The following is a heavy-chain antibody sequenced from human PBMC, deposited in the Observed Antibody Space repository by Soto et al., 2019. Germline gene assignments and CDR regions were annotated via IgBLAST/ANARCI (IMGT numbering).Heavy chain of an antibody. CDR1: GFTFSNYG. CDR2: ISGGGGGT. D-gene: IGHD5-18*01. V-gene: IGHV3-23*01. J-gene: IGHJ4*02. CDR3: AKGSSYGIREIYFDY. Sequence: EVQLLESGGGLVQPGGSLRLSCAASGFTFSNYGMSWVRQAPGKGLEWVSTISGGGGGTYYADSVKGRFTISRDNSKSTLSLQMNSLRADDTAVYYCAKGSSYGIREIYFDYWGQGTLVTVSS.